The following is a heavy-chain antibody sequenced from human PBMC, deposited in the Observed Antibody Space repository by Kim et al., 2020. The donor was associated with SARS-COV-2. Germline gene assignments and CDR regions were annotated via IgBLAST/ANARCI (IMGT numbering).Heavy chain of an antibody. CDR2: T. V-gene: IGHV4-61*05. Sequence: TNYNPALKSRVTISVDKSKNHFSLNLNSVTAADTAVYYCSGSTGWYRLDYWGQGTLVTVSS. CDR3: SGSTGWYRLDY. J-gene: IGHJ4*02. D-gene: IGHD6-19*01.